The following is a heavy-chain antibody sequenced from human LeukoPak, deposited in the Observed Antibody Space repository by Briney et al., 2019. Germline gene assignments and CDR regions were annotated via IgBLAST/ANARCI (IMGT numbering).Heavy chain of an antibody. CDR3: ARDLSPRTTVVTRAFDY. CDR2: IIPNLGIA. CDR1: GGTVSSYA. Sequence: SVKVSCKASGGTVSSYALNWVRQAPGQGLEWMGRIIPNLGIARYAQKFQGRVTIIADKSTSTAYMELTRLRSEDTAVYFCARDLSPRTTVVTRAFDYWGQGTLVTVSS. J-gene: IGHJ4*02. V-gene: IGHV1-69*04. D-gene: IGHD4-23*01.